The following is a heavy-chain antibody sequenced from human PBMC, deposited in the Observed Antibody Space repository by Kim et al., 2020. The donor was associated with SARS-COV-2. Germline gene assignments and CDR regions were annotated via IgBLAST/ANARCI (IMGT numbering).Heavy chain of an antibody. V-gene: IGHV1-8*01. CDR2: MNPNSVNT. J-gene: IGHJ4*02. D-gene: IGHD3-3*01. Sequence: ASVKVSCKASGYTFTSYDINWVRQATGQGLEWMGWMNPNSVNTGYAQKFQGRVTMTRNTSISTAYMELSSLRSEDTAVYYCARSDVFWSGFVDYWGQGTLVTVSS. CDR1: GYTFTSYD. CDR3: ARSDVFWSGFVDY.